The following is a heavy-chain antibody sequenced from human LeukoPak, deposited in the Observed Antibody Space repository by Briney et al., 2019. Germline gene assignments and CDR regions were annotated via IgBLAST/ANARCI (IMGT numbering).Heavy chain of an antibody. CDR2: INHSGST. D-gene: IGHD3-10*01. Sequence: PSETLSLTCAVYGGSFSGYYWSWIRQPPGKGLEWIGEINHSGSTNYNPSLKSRVTISVDTSKNQFSLKLSSVTAADTAVYYCARCGFNYYGSGSYSAYYYMDVWGKGTTVTISS. CDR3: ARCGFNYYGSGSYSAYYYMDV. CDR1: GGSFSGYY. J-gene: IGHJ6*03. V-gene: IGHV4-34*01.